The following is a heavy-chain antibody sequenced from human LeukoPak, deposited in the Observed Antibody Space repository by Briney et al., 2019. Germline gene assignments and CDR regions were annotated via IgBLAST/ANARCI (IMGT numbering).Heavy chain of an antibody. D-gene: IGHD5-12*01. CDR3: ARDRYSGYDWDFYYYGMDV. CDR1: DGSVSSADFY. Sequence: PSETLSLTCSVSDGSVSSADFYWSWIRQHPGKGLAWIGHIHYSGRTYYNPSLKSRVAISLDTSKNQFSLKLGSVTAADTAVYYCARDRYSGYDWDFYYYGMDVWGKGTTVTVSS. V-gene: IGHV4-31*03. J-gene: IGHJ6*04. CDR2: IHYSGRT.